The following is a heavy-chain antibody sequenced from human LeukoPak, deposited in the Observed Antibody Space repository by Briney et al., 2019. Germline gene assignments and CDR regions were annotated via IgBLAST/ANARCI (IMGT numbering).Heavy chain of an antibody. J-gene: IGHJ3*02. V-gene: IGHV1-46*01. CDR3: ARIRDGYNDAYDI. D-gene: IGHD5-24*01. Sequence: AASVKVSCKASGYTFTSYYLHWVRQAPGQGLEWVGMINPSAGSTTYAQKFQGRVTMTRDMSTNTVSMELSSLRAEDTAVYYCARIRDGYNDAYDIWGQGTMVTVSS. CDR1: GYTFTSYY. CDR2: INPSAGST.